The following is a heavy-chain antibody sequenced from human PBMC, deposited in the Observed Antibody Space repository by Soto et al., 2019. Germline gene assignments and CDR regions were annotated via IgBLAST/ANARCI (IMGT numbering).Heavy chain of an antibody. D-gene: IGHD1-1*01. Sequence: GGALRLSCVASGFSFDTYGIHWVRQAPGKGLQWVALISYEGSNTYYADSVRGRFTISRDNSKNTLYLQMNTLRPEDTGVYYCARVTPGNNLYYFSGLDFWGQGTSVTVSS. CDR1: GFSFDTYG. CDR3: ARVTPGNNLYYFSGLDF. CDR2: ISYEGSNT. J-gene: IGHJ6*02. V-gene: IGHV3-30-3*01.